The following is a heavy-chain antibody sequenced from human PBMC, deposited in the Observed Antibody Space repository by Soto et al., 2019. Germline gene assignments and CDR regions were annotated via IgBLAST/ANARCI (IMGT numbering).Heavy chain of an antibody. CDR2: MNPNSGNS. D-gene: IGHD3-10*01. Sequence: GASVKVSCKASGYTFTSHDINWVRQATGQGLEWMGWMNPNSGNSGYAQKFQGRVTLTSDTSVSTAYMELSSLRSEDTAVYYCAGLWFGELDVWGQGTTVTVSS. V-gene: IGHV1-8*01. J-gene: IGHJ6*02. CDR1: GYTFTSHD. CDR3: AGLWFGELDV.